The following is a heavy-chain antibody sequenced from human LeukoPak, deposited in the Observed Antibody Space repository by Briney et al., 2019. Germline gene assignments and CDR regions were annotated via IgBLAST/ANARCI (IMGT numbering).Heavy chain of an antibody. CDR2: IIPIFGTA. V-gene: IGHV1-69*01. J-gene: IGHJ5*02. Sequence: GASVKVSCKASGGTFSSYAISWVRQAPGQGLELMGGIIPIFGTANYAQKFQVRVTITADESTSTAYMELSSLRSEDTAVYYCASWRWGAAGFDPWGQGPLVTVSA. D-gene: IGHD6-13*01. CDR3: ASWRWGAAGFDP. CDR1: GGTFSSYA.